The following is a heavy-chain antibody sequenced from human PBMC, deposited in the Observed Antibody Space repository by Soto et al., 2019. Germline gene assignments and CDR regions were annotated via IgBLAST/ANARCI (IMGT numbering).Heavy chain of an antibody. D-gene: IGHD6-6*01. J-gene: IGHJ4*02. CDR2: INHSRST. Sequence: SETLSLTCAVYGGSFSGYYWSWIRQPPGKGLEWIGEINHSRSTKYNPSLKSRVTISVDTSKNHFSLKLSSVTAADTAVYYCARAQTIAARLFDYWGQGTLVTVSS. V-gene: IGHV4-34*01. CDR3: ARAQTIAARLFDY. CDR1: GGSFSGYY.